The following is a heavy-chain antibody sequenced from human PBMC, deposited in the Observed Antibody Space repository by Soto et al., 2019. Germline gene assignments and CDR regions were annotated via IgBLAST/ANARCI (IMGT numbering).Heavy chain of an antibody. J-gene: IGHJ4*02. Sequence: GGSLRLSCAASGFTFSSYSMNWVRQAPGKGLEWVSSISSSSSYIYYADSVKGRFTISSDISDNTLFLRMTSLTADDTAVYFCAKRDVPHSTSNAYFYDHWGRGVLVTVSS. CDR1: GFTFSSYS. CDR2: ISSSSSYI. CDR3: AKRDVPHSTSNAYFYDH. D-gene: IGHD2-21*02. V-gene: IGHV3-21*04.